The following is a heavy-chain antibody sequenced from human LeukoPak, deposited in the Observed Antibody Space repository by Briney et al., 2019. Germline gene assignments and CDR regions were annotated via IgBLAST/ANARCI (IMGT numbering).Heavy chain of an antibody. CDR3: AKGGSIAALPYYFDH. CDR1: GFTFSSYA. J-gene: IGHJ4*01. CDR2: ISNSGGST. D-gene: IGHD6-6*01. Sequence: GGSLRLSCAASGFTFSSYAMSWVRQAPGEGLEWVSSISNSGGSTYYADSVKGRFTISRDNSKNTLYLQMNSLRTEDTAVYYCAKGGSIAALPYYFDHWGQGALVTVSS. V-gene: IGHV3-23*01.